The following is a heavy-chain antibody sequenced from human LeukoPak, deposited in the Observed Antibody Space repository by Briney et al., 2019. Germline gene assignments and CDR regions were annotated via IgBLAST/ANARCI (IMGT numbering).Heavy chain of an antibody. D-gene: IGHD3-9*01. J-gene: IGHJ4*02. CDR3: ARSVDILTGYLFDY. Sequence: EASVKVSCKASGYTFTGYYMHWVRQAPGQGLEWMGWISAYNGNTNYAQKLQGRVTMTTDTSTSTAYMELRSLRSDDTAVYYCARSVDILTGYLFDYWGQGTLVTVSS. CDR1: GYTFTGYY. CDR2: ISAYNGNT. V-gene: IGHV1-18*04.